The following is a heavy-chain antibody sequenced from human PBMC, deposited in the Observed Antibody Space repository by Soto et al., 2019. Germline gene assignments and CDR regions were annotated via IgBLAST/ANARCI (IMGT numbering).Heavy chain of an antibody. CDR2: ISTTETT. J-gene: IGHJ6*02. CDR1: GGSISSYY. V-gene: IGHV4-4*07. D-gene: IGHD6-13*01. CDR3: AGNIAAAGRRYYGMDV. Sequence: QVQLQESGPGLVKPSETLSLTCTVSGGSISSYYWSWIRQPAGKGLEWIGRISTTETTNCNPSLRSRVSMSLDTSKSQVSLKLSSVTAADAAVYYCAGNIAAAGRRYYGMDVWGQGTTVTVSS.